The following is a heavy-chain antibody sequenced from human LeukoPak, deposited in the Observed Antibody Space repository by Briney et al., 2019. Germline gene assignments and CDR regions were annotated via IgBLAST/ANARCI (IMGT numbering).Heavy chain of an antibody. CDR3: ARDRNYYDSSGYSKTVDY. D-gene: IGHD3-22*01. Sequence: GGSLRLSCAASGFTFSGSAMSWVRQAPGKGLEWVSSMSSSSNYIYYADSVKGRFTISRDNAKNSLYLQMNSLRAEDTAVYYCARDRNYYDSSGYSKTVDYWGQGTLVTVSS. V-gene: IGHV3-21*01. CDR1: GFTFSGSA. CDR2: MSSSSNYI. J-gene: IGHJ4*02.